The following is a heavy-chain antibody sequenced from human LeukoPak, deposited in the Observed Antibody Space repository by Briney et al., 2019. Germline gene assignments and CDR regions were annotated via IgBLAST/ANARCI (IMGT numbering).Heavy chain of an antibody. CDR2: INHSGST. Sequence: SETLSLTCAVYGWSFSGYYWSWIRQPPGKGLEWIGEINHSGSTNYNPSLKSRVHISVDTSKNQFSLKLRSVTAADTAVYYCARRRTYYYDSSGYYVTFFDYWGQGTLVTVSS. D-gene: IGHD3-22*01. CDR1: GWSFSGYY. J-gene: IGHJ4*02. CDR3: ARRRTYYYDSSGYYVTFFDY. V-gene: IGHV4-34*01.